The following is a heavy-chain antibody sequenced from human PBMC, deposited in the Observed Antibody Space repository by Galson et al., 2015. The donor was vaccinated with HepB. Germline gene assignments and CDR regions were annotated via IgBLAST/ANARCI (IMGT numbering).Heavy chain of an antibody. D-gene: IGHD6-19*01. CDR2: IYPDDSDT. J-gene: IGHJ3*02. CDR1: GYSFTTYW. CDR3: AARAGSSGWYTTALDI. Sequence: QSGAEVKKPGESLKISCKGSGYSFTTYWIGWVRQMPGKGLEWMGIIYPDDSDTKYRPSFQGQVTISADKSISTAYLQWSRLKASDTAVYYCAARAGSSGWYTTALDISGQRTMVTVSS. V-gene: IGHV5-51*03.